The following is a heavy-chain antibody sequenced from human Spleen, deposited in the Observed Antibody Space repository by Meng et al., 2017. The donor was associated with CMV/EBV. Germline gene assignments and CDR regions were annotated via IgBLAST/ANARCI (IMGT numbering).Heavy chain of an antibody. CDR2: INHSGST. Sequence: QVLLQQWGAGLLTSSVILALTCAVYGGSFSVYYWGWIRQPPGKGLEWIGEINHSGSTNYNPSLKSRVTTSLDTSMNQFSLKLSSVTAADTAVYYCARAGGTYYGHWFDPWGQGTLVTVSS. V-gene: IGHV4-34*01. D-gene: IGHD3-10*01. CDR3: ARAGGTYYGHWFDP. CDR1: GGSFSVYY. J-gene: IGHJ5*02.